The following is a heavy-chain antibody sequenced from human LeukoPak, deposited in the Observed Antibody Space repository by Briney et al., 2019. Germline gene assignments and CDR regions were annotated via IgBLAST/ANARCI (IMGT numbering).Heavy chain of an antibody. CDR3: ARLGATHPYYYMDV. CDR1: GGSFRGYY. V-gene: IGHV4-34*01. J-gene: IGHJ6*03. Sequence: SETLSLTCAVYGGSFRGYYWSWIRQPPGKGLEWIGEINHSGSTNYNPSLKSRVTISVDTSKNQFSLKLSSVTAADTAVYYCARLGATHPYYYMDVWGKGTTVTVSS. CDR2: INHSGST. D-gene: IGHD1-26*01.